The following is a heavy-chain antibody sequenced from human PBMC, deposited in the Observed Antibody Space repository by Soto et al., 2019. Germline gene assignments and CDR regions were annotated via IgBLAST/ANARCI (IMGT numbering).Heavy chain of an antibody. D-gene: IGHD6-19*01. CDR1: GYTLTELS. V-gene: IGHV1-24*01. CDR3: ATQGSSGWYLGY. J-gene: IGHJ4*02. Sequence: ASVKVSCKVSGYTLTELSMHLVRQAPVKVLELIVGFDPEDVETIYAQKFQGRVTITWYTSTDTSYIELINLRSDDTSVYYCATQGSSGWYLGYWGQGTMVTVSS. CDR2: FDPEDVET.